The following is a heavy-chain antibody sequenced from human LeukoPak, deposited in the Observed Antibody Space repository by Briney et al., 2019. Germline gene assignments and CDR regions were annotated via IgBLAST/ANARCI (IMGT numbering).Heavy chain of an antibody. D-gene: IGHD2-8*01. CDR1: GYSFTSYW. Sequence: GESLKISCKGSGYSFTSYWIGWVRQMPGKGLEWMGIIYPGDSDTRYSPSFQGQVTISADKSISTAYLQWSSLKASDTAMYYCARINRYCTNGVCSCYNWFDPWGQGTLVTVSS. J-gene: IGHJ5*02. CDR3: ARINRYCTNGVCSCYNWFDP. CDR2: IYPGDSDT. V-gene: IGHV5-51*01.